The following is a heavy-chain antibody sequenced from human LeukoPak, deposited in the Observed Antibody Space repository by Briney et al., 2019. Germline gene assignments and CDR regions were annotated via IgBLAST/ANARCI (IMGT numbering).Heavy chain of an antibody. Sequence: GSLRLSCAASGFTFSSYAMSWVRQPPGKGLEWIGEINHSGSTNYNPSLKSRVTISVDTSKNQFSLNLRSVTAADTAVYYCARVALGSYNWFDPWGQGTLVTVSS. CDR1: GFTFSSYA. CDR2: INHSGST. V-gene: IGHV4-34*01. J-gene: IGHJ5*02. CDR3: ARVALGSYNWFDP. D-gene: IGHD3-10*01.